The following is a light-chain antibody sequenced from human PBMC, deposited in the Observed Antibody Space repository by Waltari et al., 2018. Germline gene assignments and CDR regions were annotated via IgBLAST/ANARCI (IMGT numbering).Light chain of an antibody. Sequence: EIMLTQSPGTLSLSPGERATLSCRASQSISKYLAWYQQKPGQAPRLLIYGASSRATGIPDRFSGSGSGTDFSLTISRLEPQEFAVYYCQHYVRLPATFGQGTKVEIK. CDR3: QHYVRLPAT. V-gene: IGKV3-20*01. CDR2: GAS. J-gene: IGKJ1*01. CDR1: QSISKY.